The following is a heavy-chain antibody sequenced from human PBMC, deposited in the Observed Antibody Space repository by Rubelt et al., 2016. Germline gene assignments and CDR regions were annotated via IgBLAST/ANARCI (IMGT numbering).Heavy chain of an antibody. D-gene: IGHD5-18*01. CDR1: GGSFSGYY. CDR3: ARDRHSYGF. CDR2: IYYGGST. J-gene: IGHJ4*02. Sequence: QVQLQQWGAGLLKPSETLSLTCAVYGGSFSGYYWSWIRQPPGKGLEWIGYIYYGGSTNYNPSLKSRVTISVDTSKNQFSLKLSSVTAADTAMYYCARDRHSYGFWGQGTLVTVSS. V-gene: IGHV4-34*11.